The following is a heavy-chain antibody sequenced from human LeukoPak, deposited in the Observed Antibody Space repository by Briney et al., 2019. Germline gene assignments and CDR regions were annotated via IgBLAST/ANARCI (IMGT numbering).Heavy chain of an antibody. V-gene: IGHV4-59*08. J-gene: IGHJ4*02. CDR3: ARRGVYSSSSGDFDY. Sequence: SETLSLTCTVSGDSISGFYWNWIWQPPGKGLEWIGYIYYSGSTNYNPSLKSRVTISVDTSKNQFSLKLSSVTAADTAVYYCARRGVYSSSSGDFDYWGQGTLVTVSS. CDR1: GDSISGFY. D-gene: IGHD6-6*01. CDR2: IYYSGST.